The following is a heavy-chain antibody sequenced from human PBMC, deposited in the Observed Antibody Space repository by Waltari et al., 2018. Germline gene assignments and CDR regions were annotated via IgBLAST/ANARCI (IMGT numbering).Heavy chain of an antibody. CDR2: ISWNSGSI. V-gene: IGHV3-9*01. Sequence: EVQLVESGGGLVQPGRSLRLSCAASGFTFDDYAMHWVRQTPGKGLEWVSGISWNSGSIGYSDSVKGRFTFSSDNAKNSLYLQMNSLRAEDTALYYCAKDREGIQLWLGGMDVWGQGTTVTVSS. CDR3: AKDREGIQLWLGGMDV. CDR1: GFTFDDYA. D-gene: IGHD5-18*01. J-gene: IGHJ6*02.